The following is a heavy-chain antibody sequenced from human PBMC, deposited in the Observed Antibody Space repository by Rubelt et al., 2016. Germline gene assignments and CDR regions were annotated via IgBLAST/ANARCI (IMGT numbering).Heavy chain of an antibody. D-gene: IGHD2-2*01. J-gene: IGHJ4*02. CDR1: GGSISSSNYY. CDR3: AGFSPAVDY. CDR2: IYYSGTT. Sequence: QLQLQESGPGLVKPSETLSLTCTFSGGSISSSNYYWGWIRQPPGKGLEWIGSIYYSGTTYYNPSLKNRVTISVDPSKNQFSLKLGSVTAADTAVYFCAGFSPAVDYWGQGTLVTVSS. V-gene: IGHV4-39*01.